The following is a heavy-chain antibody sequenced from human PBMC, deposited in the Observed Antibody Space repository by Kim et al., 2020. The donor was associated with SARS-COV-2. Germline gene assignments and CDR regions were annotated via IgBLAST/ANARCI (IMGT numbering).Heavy chain of an antibody. CDR2: T. V-gene: IGHV4-4*02. CDR3: ARVKAARSFDY. J-gene: IGHJ4*02. Sequence: TNYNPSLKSRVPISVDKSKTQFSLKLSSGTAADTAVYYCARVKAARSFDYWGQGTLVTVSS. D-gene: IGHD6-6*01.